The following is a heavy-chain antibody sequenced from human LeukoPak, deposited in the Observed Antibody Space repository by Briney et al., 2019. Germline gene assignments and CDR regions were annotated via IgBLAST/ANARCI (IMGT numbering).Heavy chain of an antibody. J-gene: IGHJ3*02. Sequence: SETLSLTCAVYGGSYSGYYWSWIRQPPGKGLEWIGEINHSGSTNYNPSLKSRVTISVDTSKNQFSLKLNSVTAADTAVYYCARRRITMMDAFDIWGQGTMVTVSS. CDR1: GGSYSGYY. D-gene: IGHD3-22*01. V-gene: IGHV4-34*01. CDR3: ARRRITMMDAFDI. CDR2: INHSGST.